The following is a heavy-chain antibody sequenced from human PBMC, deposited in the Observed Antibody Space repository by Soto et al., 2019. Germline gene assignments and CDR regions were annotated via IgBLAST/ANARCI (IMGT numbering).Heavy chain of an antibody. CDR3: AKGPYYDFWSGPDWFDP. D-gene: IGHD3-3*01. CDR2: ISGSGGST. Sequence: GGSLRLSCAASGFTFSSYAMSWVRQAPGKGLEWVSAISGSGGSTYYADSVKGRFTISRDNSKNTLYLQMNSLRAEDTAVYYSAKGPYYDFWSGPDWFDPWGQGTLVTVSS. V-gene: IGHV3-23*01. J-gene: IGHJ5*02. CDR1: GFTFSSYA.